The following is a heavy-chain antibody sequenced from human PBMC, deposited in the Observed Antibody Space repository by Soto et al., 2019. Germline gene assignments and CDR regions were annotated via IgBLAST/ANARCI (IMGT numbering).Heavy chain of an antibody. Sequence: GESLKISCKGSGYSFTSYWISWVRQMPGKGPEWMGRIDPSDSYTNYSPSFQGHVTISADKSISTAYLQWSSLKASDTAMYYCARHRSLWFGELNPYYYHGMDVWGQGTTVPVSS. J-gene: IGHJ6*02. CDR2: IDPSDSYT. D-gene: IGHD3-10*01. V-gene: IGHV5-10-1*01. CDR3: ARHRSLWFGELNPYYYHGMDV. CDR1: GYSFTSYW.